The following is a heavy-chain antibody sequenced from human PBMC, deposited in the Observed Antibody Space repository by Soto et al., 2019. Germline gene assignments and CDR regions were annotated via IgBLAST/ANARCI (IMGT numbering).Heavy chain of an antibody. CDR2: IYYSGRT. CDR1: GGSITGTYYY. D-gene: IGHD3-10*01. CDR3: ARDLKPSYYYGSGSPSLYY. J-gene: IGHJ4*02. V-gene: IGHV4-39*07. Sequence: SETLSLTCTVSGGSITGTYYYWGWFRQSPGKGREWIGNIYYSGRTNYNPSLKGRVTVSVDTSKNQFSLKLSSVTAADTAVYYCARDLKPSYYYGSGSPSLYYWGQGTLVTVSS.